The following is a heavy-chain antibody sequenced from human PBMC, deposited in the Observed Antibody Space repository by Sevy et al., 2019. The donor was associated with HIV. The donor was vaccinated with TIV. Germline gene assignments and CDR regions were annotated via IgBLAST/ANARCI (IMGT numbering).Heavy chain of an antibody. CDR1: GFTFSSYA. Sequence: GGSLRLSCAASGFTFSSYAMSWVRQAPGKGLGWVSSIRGSGGTTYYADSVKGRFTISRDNTKNTLYLQMNSLRAGDTAVYYCARVKSGTYTPHDYWGQGTLVTVSS. D-gene: IGHD1-26*01. J-gene: IGHJ4*02. CDR3: ARVKSGTYTPHDY. CDR2: IRGSGGTT. V-gene: IGHV3-23*01.